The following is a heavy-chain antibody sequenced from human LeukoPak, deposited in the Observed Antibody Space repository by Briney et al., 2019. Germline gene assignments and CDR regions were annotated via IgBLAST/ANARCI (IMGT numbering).Heavy chain of an antibody. J-gene: IGHJ4*02. V-gene: IGHV1-2*02. CDR1: GYTFTGYY. Sequence: ASVKVSCKASGYTFTGYYMHWVRQAPGQGLEWMGWINPNSGGTNYAQKFQGRVTMTTDTSTSTAYMELRSLRSDDTAVYYCARDPRRSGEAYFDYWGQGTLVTVSS. D-gene: IGHD2-15*01. CDR3: ARDPRRSGEAYFDY. CDR2: INPNSGGT.